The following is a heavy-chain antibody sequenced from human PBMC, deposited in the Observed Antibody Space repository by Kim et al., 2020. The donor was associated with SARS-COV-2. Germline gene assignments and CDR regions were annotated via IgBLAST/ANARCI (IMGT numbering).Heavy chain of an antibody. V-gene: IGHV3-23*01. CDR3: AKDLYCSSTSCYFASDY. Sequence: GGSLRLSCAASGFTFSSYAMSWVRQAPGKGLEWVSAISGSGGSTYYADSVKGRFTISRDNSKNTLYLQMNSLRAEDTAVYYCAKDLYCSSTSCYFASDYWGQGTLVTVSS. D-gene: IGHD2-2*01. CDR1: GFTFSSYA. CDR2: ISGSGGST. J-gene: IGHJ4*02.